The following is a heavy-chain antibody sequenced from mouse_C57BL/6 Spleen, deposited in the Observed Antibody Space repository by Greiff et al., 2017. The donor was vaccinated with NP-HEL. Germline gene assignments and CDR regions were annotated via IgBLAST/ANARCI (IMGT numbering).Heavy chain of an antibody. V-gene: IGHV5-4*03. CDR2: ISDGGSYT. Sequence: EVKVVESGGGLVKPGGSLKLSCAASGFTFSSYAMSWVRQTPEKRLEWVATISDGGSYTYYPDNVKGRFTISRDNAKNNLYLQMSHLKSEDTAMYYCARAPRLGTWFAYWGQGTLVTVSA. CDR3: ARAPRLGTWFAY. D-gene: IGHD3-1*01. J-gene: IGHJ3*01. CDR1: GFTFSSYA.